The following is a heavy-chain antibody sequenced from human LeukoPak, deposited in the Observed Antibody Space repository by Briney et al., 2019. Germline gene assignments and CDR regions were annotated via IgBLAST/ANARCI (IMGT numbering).Heavy chain of an antibody. CDR3: ARACSGGSCYSYTFDY. D-gene: IGHD2-15*01. J-gene: IGHJ4*02. Sequence: SETLSLTCTVSGGSVSSGSYYWSWIRQPPGKGLEWIGYIYYSGSTNYNPSLKSRVTISVDTSKNQFSLKLSSVTAADTAVYYCARACSGGSCYSYTFDYWGQGTLATVSS. V-gene: IGHV4-61*01. CDR2: IYYSGST. CDR1: GGSVSSGSYY.